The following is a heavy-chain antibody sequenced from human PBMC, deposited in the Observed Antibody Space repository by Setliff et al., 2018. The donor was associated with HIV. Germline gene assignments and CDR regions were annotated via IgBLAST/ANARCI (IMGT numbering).Heavy chain of an antibody. V-gene: IGHV4-34*01. D-gene: IGHD1-26*01. Sequence: SENLSLTCAVYGGSFSGYYWSCIRQTPGKGLERIGEIDHSGGTKYNPSLKSRVTISLDTSKNQFSLKLSSVTAADTAVYYCAAATTLDYWGQGTLVTVSS. CDR3: AAATTLDY. CDR1: GGSFSGYY. J-gene: IGHJ4*02. CDR2: IDHSGGT.